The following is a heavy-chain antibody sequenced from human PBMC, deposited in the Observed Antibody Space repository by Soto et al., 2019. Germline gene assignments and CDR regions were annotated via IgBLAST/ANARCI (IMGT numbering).Heavy chain of an antibody. V-gene: IGHV4-59*12. CDR3: ARFYMVRGVMGAFDI. J-gene: IGHJ3*02. CDR2: FFNSGDT. CDR1: SGSITSYF. Sequence: SETLSLTCTFSSGSITSYFWGWIRQPPGKALEYIGTFFNSGDTNYNPSLKSRVTISVDTSKNQFSLKLSSVTAADTAVYYCARFYMVRGVMGAFDIWGQGTMVTVSS. D-gene: IGHD3-10*01.